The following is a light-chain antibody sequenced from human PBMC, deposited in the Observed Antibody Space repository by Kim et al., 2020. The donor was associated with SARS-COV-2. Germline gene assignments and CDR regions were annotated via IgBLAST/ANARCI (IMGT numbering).Light chain of an antibody. CDR3: QKYGSSPWT. CDR1: QSISNNY. Sequence: EIVLTQSPDTLSLSPGERATLSCRASQSISNNYLAWYQHKPGQAPRLLLYGASSRAADIPDRFTGSGSGTDFTLTISRLEPEDFAVYYCQKYGSSPWTFGQGTKLEI. CDR2: GAS. J-gene: IGKJ1*01. V-gene: IGKV3-20*01.